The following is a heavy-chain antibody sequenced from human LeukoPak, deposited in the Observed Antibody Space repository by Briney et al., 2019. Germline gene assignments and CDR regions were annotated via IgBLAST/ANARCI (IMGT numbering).Heavy chain of an antibody. CDR1: GGSISSYY. Sequence: SETLSLTCTVSGGSISSYYWSWIRQPPGKGLEWIGYIYYSGSTNYNPSLKSRVTISVDTSKNQFSLKLSSVTAADTAVYYCARHLTGDYLDYWGQGTLVTVSS. CDR3: ARHLTGDYLDY. CDR2: IYYSGST. D-gene: IGHD1-14*01. J-gene: IGHJ4*02. V-gene: IGHV4-59*08.